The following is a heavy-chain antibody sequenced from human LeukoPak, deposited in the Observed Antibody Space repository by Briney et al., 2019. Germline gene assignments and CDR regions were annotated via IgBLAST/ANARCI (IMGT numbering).Heavy chain of an antibody. CDR2: IYSGGST. Sequence: GGSLRLSCAASGFTASSNYMSWVRQAPGKGLEWVSVIYSGGSTYYADSVKGRFTISRDNSKNTLYLQMNSLRAEDTAVYYCAKDSLSSPLNYYDSSGYTYWGQGTLVTVSS. V-gene: IGHV3-53*01. CDR3: AKDSLSSPLNYYDSSGYTY. CDR1: GFTASSNY. J-gene: IGHJ4*02. D-gene: IGHD3-22*01.